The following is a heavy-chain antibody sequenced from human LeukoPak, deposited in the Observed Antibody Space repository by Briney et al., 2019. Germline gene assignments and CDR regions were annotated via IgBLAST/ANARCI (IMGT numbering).Heavy chain of an antibody. J-gene: IGHJ4*02. CDR3: ARDEGGSYLDY. CDR1: GYTFTAYY. Sequence: ASVKVSCKASGYTFTAYYIHWVRQAPGQGLEWMGIINPSGGSTSYAQKFQGRVTMTRDTSTSTVYMELSSLRSEDTAVYYCARDEGGSYLDYWGQGTLVTVPS. D-gene: IGHD1-26*01. CDR2: INPSGGST. V-gene: IGHV1-46*01.